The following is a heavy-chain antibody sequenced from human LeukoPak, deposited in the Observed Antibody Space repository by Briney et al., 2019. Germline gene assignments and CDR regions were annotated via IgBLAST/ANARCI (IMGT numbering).Heavy chain of an antibody. J-gene: IGHJ4*02. V-gene: IGHV1-2*02. CDR3: ARGGDSSNWYPGYFDY. D-gene: IGHD6-13*01. CDR1: GYTFTDYY. CDR2: INPNSGYT. Sequence: ASVKVSCKASGYTFTDYYMHWVRQAPGHGLERIGWINPNSGYTNYAQRFQGRVTMTRDTSISTAYLDLSGLRYNDTAVFYCARGGDSSNWYPGYFDYWGQGALVTVSS.